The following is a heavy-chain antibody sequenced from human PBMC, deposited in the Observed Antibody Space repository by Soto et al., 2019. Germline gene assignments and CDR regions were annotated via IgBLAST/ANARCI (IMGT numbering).Heavy chain of an antibody. CDR3: ARDATDYDFWSGYYALRPLDY. D-gene: IGHD3-3*01. CDR2: IWYDGSNK. V-gene: IGHV3-33*01. J-gene: IGHJ4*02. CDR1: GFTFSSYG. Sequence: GGSLRLSCAASGFTFSSYGMHWARQAPGKGLEWVAVIWYDGSNKYYADSVKGRFTISRDNSKNTLYLQMNSLRAEDTAVYYCARDATDYDFWSGYYALRPLDYWGQGTLVTVSS.